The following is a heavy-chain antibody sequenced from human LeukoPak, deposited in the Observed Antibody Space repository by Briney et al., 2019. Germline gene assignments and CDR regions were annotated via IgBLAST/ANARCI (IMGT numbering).Heavy chain of an antibody. D-gene: IGHD5-18*01. CDR1: GGSISGVY. J-gene: IGHJ4*02. CDR2: IHTSGST. CDR3: ATIKRGSIFGYFDF. V-gene: IGHV4-4*09. Sequence: PSETLSLTCTVSGGSISGVYWNWIRQPPRKGLEWVGYIHTSGSTSFNPSLKSRLSFSIDTSKNQVSLRLSSVTATDTAVYYCATIKRGSIFGYFDFGGQGIKVTVSS.